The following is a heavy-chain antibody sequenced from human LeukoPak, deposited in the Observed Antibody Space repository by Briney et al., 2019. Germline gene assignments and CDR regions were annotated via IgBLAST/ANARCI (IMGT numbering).Heavy chain of an antibody. Sequence: PGGTLRLSCAASGFTFSSYGMSWVRQAPGKGLEWVSAISGSGGSIYYADSVKGRFTISRDNSKNTLYLQMNSLRAEDTAVYYCAKEELLWFGELSGYWGQGTLVTVSS. V-gene: IGHV3-23*01. CDR1: GFTFSSYG. J-gene: IGHJ4*02. CDR2: ISGSGGSI. CDR3: AKEELLWFGELSGY. D-gene: IGHD3-10*01.